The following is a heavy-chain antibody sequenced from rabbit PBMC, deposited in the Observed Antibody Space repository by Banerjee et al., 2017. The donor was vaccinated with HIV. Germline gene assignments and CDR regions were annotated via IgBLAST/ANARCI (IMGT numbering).Heavy chain of an antibody. V-gene: IGHV1S45*01. Sequence: QEQLEESGGGLVKPEGSLTLTCTASGFSFNSSYYMCWVRQAPGKGLEWIACIYGDSSDNTYYANWAKGRFTISKTSSTTVTLQMTSLTAADTATYFCARADAGYADYVYGPPYYFDLWGQGTLVTVS. CDR1: GFSFNSSYY. D-gene: IGHD6-1*01. J-gene: IGHJ4*01. CDR3: ARADAGYADYVYGPPYYFDL. CDR2: IYGDSSDNT.